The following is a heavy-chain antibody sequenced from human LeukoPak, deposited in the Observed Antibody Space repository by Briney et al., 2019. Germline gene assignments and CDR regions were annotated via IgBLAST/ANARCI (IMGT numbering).Heavy chain of an antibody. CDR3: TSRRLTATVTMDV. D-gene: IGHD6-13*01. J-gene: IGHJ6*03. CDR2: IRSKAYGETR. Sequence: GGSLRLSCTASGFRFGDHAMTWVRQAPGKGLEWISFIRSKAYGETREYAASVKGRFIISRDDSKSIAYLQMNSLKTEDTAMYYCTSRRLTATVTMDVWGKGTTVTVSS. CDR1: GFRFGDHA. V-gene: IGHV3-49*04.